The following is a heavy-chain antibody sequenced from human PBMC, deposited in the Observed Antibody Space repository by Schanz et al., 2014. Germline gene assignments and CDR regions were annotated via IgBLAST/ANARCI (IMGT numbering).Heavy chain of an antibody. V-gene: IGHV3-48*04. J-gene: IGHJ6*02. D-gene: IGHD3-10*01. CDR3: ARDFDDRRGYGSGYCLGDCMDV. Sequence: EADLVESGGGLIQRGESLRLSCSASGFDFNSYSMNWVRQVPGKGLEWLSYIATSSSTRHYADSVKGRFTISRDNAKNSLYLQMNSLRAEDTAVYYCARDFDDRRGYGSGYCLGDCMDVWGQGTTVTVSS. CDR1: GFDFNSYS. CDR2: IATSSSTR.